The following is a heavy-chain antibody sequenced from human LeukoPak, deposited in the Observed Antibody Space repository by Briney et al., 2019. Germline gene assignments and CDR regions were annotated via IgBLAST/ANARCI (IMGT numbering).Heavy chain of an antibody. CDR3: ARNTGGSVRGCFDP. D-gene: IGHD2-8*02. V-gene: IGHV4-59*01. CDR2: VYYTGST. J-gene: IGHJ5*02. Sequence: TSETLSLTCTVSGGSIGNYYWSWIRQTPGKGLEWIGYVYYTGSTNYNPSLQSRVRLSVDTSRNQFSLKLNSLTAADTAVYYCARNTGGSVRGCFDPWGQGTLVTVSS. CDR1: GGSIGNYY.